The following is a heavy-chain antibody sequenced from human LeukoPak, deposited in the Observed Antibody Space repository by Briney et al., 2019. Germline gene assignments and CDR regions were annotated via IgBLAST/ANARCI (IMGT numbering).Heavy chain of an antibody. D-gene: IGHD3-3*01. CDR2: MNPNSGGT. CDR1: GYTFTSYD. CDR3: ARDRDYDFWSRFDP. Sequence: GASVKVSCKASGYTFTSYDINWVRQATGQGLEWMGWMNPNSGGTNYAQKFQGRVTMTRDTSISTAYMELSRLRSDDTAVYYCARDRDYDFWSRFDPWGQGTLVTVSS. J-gene: IGHJ5*02. V-gene: IGHV1-2*02.